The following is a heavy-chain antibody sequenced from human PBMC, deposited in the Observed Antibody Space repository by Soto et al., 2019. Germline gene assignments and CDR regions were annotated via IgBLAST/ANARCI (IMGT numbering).Heavy chain of an antibody. CDR2: IYYSGST. Sequence: SETLSLTCTVSGGSISSSNYYWGWIRQPPGKGLEWIGSIYYSGSTYYNPSLKSRVTISVDTSKNQFSLKLSSVIAADTAVYYCARHSASSWSYYYYMDGWGKGTTDTVSS. D-gene: IGHD3-3*01. J-gene: IGHJ6*03. CDR3: ARHSASSWSYYYYMDG. V-gene: IGHV4-39*01. CDR1: GGSISSSNYY.